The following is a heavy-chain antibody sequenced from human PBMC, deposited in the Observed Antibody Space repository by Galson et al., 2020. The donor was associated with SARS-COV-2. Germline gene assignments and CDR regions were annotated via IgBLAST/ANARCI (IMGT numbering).Heavy chain of an antibody. V-gene: IGHV3-30-3*01. Sequence: PGGSLRLSCAASGFTFSTYAMHWVRQAPGKGLEWVAVISYDGSNEYYADSVKGRFTISRDNSKNTLYLQMNSLRAEDTAMYYCARASGRGYSGAFDIWGQGTMVTVSS. J-gene: IGHJ3*02. CDR1: GFTFSTYA. CDR3: ARASGRGYSGAFDI. D-gene: IGHD2-15*01. CDR2: ISYDGSNE.